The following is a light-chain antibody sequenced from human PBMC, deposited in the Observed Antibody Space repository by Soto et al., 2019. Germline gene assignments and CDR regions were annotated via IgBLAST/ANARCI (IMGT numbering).Light chain of an antibody. J-gene: IGLJ1*01. V-gene: IGLV4-69*01. CDR3: QTWGTGIHV. CDR2: LNSDGSH. CDR1: SGHSSYA. Sequence: QSVLTQSPSASASLGASVKFTCTLSSGHSSYAIAWHQQQPEKGPRYLMKLNSDGSHSKGDWIPDRFSGSSSGAERYLTISSLQSEDEADYYCQTWGTGIHVFGTGTKLTVL.